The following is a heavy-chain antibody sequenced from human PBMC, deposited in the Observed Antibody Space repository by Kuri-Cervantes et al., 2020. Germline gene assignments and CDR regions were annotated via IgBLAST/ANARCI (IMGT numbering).Heavy chain of an antibody. CDR1: GDSISSSSYY. CDR2: IYYSGNT. V-gene: IGHV4-39*01. Sequence: ETLSLTCIVSGDSISSSSYYWAWIRQPPGKGLEWIGSIYYSGNTNYNPSLKSRATISVDMSKNQFSLKLRSVTAADTAVYYCASLDNYNFGHWGQGTLVTVSS. J-gene: IGHJ4*02. CDR3: ASLDNYNFGH. D-gene: IGHD5-24*01.